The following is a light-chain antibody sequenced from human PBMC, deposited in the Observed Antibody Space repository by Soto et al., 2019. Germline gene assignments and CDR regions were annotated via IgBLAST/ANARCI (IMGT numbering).Light chain of an antibody. CDR2: WAS. V-gene: IGKV4-1*01. CDR3: QQYESTPPT. CDR1: QSVLYSSNNKNY. J-gene: IGKJ2*01. Sequence: DIVMTQSPDSLAVSLGERATINCKSSQSVLYSSNNKNYLAWYQQRPGQPPKLLIYWASTRESGVPDRFSGSGSGTDFTLTITRLQDEGVAVYYCQQYESTPPTFGQGTKLEIK.